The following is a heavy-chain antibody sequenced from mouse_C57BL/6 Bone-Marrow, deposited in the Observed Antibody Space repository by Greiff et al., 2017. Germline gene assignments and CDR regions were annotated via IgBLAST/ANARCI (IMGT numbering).Heavy chain of an antibody. V-gene: IGHV1-82*01. CDR3: AKYGPFAY. J-gene: IGHJ3*01. CDR2: IYPGDGDT. D-gene: IGHD2-10*02. CDR1: GYAFSSSW. Sequence: VQLQQSGPELVKPGASVKISCKASGYAFSSSWMNWVKQRPGKGLEWIGRIYPGDGDTNYNGKFKGKATLTADKSSSTAYMQLSSLTSGDSAVYFCAKYGPFAYWGQGTLVTVSA.